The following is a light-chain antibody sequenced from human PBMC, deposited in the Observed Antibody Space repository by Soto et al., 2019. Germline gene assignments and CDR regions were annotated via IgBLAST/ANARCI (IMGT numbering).Light chain of an antibody. J-gene: IGKJ2*01. CDR2: AES. Sequence: DIQMTQSPSSLYASVGDRVTITCRASQSISSYLNWYQQKPGKSPKLLIYAESSLQSGVPSRFSGSGSGTEFTLTISSLQPDDFATYYCPQYNSLYTVGPGTQVEIK. CDR3: PQYNSLYT. CDR1: QSISSY. V-gene: IGKV1-39*01.